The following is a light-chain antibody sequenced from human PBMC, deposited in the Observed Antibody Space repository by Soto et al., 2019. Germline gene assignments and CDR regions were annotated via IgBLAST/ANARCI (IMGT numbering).Light chain of an antibody. V-gene: IGLV1-47*01. Sequence: QSVLTQPPSASGTPGQRVTISCSGGSYNVGKNLVYWYQQRPGTAPKLIIFKNNQRPSGVPDRFSGSNSGSSASLDISGPRSADEPDYPCAAWDASLSAWVFGGGTKVTVL. CDR2: KNN. CDR1: SYNVGKNL. J-gene: IGLJ3*02. CDR3: AAWDASLSAWV.